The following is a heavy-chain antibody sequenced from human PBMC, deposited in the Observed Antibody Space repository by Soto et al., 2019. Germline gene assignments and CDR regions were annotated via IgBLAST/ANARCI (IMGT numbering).Heavy chain of an antibody. CDR3: ARAPYYYDSSGYWAY. V-gene: IGHV3-74*01. CDR1: GFTFSSYW. Sequence: GGSLRLSCAASGFTFSSYWMHWVRQAPGKGPVWVSHINNDGSSTSYADSVMGRFTISRDNAKNSLYLQMNSLRAEDTAVYYCARAPYYYDSSGYWAYWGQGTPVTVSS. D-gene: IGHD3-22*01. CDR2: INNDGSST. J-gene: IGHJ4*02.